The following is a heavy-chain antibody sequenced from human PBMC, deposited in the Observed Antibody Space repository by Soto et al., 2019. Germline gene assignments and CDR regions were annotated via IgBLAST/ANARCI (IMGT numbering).Heavy chain of an antibody. CDR2: IWYDGSNK. V-gene: IGHV3-33*01. Sequence: QVQLVESGGGVVQPGRSLRLSCAASGFTFSSYGMHWVRQAPGKGLEWVAVIWYDGSNKYYADSVKGRFTISRDNSKNTLYLQMNSLRAEDTAVYYCARRGDYGGNSWVFRVGAFDIWGQGTMVTVSS. D-gene: IGHD4-17*01. J-gene: IGHJ3*02. CDR1: GFTFSSYG. CDR3: ARRGDYGGNSWVFRVGAFDI.